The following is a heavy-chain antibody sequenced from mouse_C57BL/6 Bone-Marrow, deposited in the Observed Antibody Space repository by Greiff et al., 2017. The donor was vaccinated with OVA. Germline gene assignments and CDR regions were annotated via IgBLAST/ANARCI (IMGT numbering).Heavy chain of an antibody. V-gene: IGHV5-4*01. CDR3: ARGIYYYGSSPLFDY. CDR2: ISDGGSYT. Sequence: EVQLVESGGGLVKPGGSLKLSCAASGFTFSSYAMSWVRQTPEKRLEWVATISDGGSYTYYPDNVKGRFTISRDNAKNNLYLQMSHLKSEDTAMYYCARGIYYYGSSPLFDYWGQGTTLTVSS. D-gene: IGHD1-1*01. CDR1: GFTFSSYA. J-gene: IGHJ2*01.